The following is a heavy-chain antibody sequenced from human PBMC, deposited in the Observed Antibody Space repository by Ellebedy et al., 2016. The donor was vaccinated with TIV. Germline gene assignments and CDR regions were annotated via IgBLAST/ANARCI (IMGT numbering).Heavy chain of an antibody. CDR2: INVADANT. J-gene: IGHJ5*02. CDR1: GYTFTTFA. CDR3: ARDPLGYCNGGSCTNNWFDP. V-gene: IGHV1-3*01. Sequence: AASVKVSCKASGYTFTTFAIHWVRQAPGQSPEYMGWINVADANTKYSQKFLGRVTFIRDTSANTVYMHLSSLRSEDSAVYYCARDPLGYCNGGSCTNNWFDPWGQGTLVTVSS. D-gene: IGHD2-15*01.